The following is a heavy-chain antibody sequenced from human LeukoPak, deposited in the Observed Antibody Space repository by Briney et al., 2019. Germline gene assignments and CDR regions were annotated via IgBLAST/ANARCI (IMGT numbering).Heavy chain of an antibody. J-gene: IGHJ6*02. D-gene: IGHD4-11*01. CDR3: ARDVRSNYGSHTMDV. CDR2: INPNSGGT. CDR1: GYTFSTYY. Sequence: ASVKVSCKASGYTFSTYYMHWVRQAPGQGLEWMGWINPNSGGTNYAQHFQGRVTMTRDTSISTAYLELSRLTSDDTAVYYCARDVRSNYGSHTMDVWGQGTTVTVSS. V-gene: IGHV1-2*02.